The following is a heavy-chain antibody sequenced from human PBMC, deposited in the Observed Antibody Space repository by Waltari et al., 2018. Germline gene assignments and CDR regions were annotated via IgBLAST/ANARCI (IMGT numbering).Heavy chain of an antibody. J-gene: IGHJ4*02. CDR2: IKQDGSEK. CDR1: GFTFSSYW. Sequence: EVQLVESGGGLVQPGVSLRLSCAASGFTFSSYWMSWVRQAPGKGLGWVANIKQDGSEKYYVDSVKGRFTISRDNAKNSLYLQMNSLRAEDTAVYYCARPALEGLFDYWGQGTLVTVSS. V-gene: IGHV3-7*01. D-gene: IGHD6-25*01. CDR3: ARPALEGLFDY.